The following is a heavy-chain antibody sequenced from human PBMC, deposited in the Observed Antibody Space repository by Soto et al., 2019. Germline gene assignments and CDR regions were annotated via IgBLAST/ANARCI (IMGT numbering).Heavy chain of an antibody. J-gene: IGHJ4*02. CDR2: IYYSGST. CDR1: GGSISSGDYY. CDR3: ARAVSTHFDY. Sequence: SETLSLTXTVSGGSISSGDYYWSWIRQPPGKGLEWIGYIYYSGSTYSNPSLKSRLTISVDTSKNQFSLTLSSMTDADTAVYYCARAVSTHFDYWGQGTLVTVSS. V-gene: IGHV4-30-4*01. D-gene: IGHD2-15*01.